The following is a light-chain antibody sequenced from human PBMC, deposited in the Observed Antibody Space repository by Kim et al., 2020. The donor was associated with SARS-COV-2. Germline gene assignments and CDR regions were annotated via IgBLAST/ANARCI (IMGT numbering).Light chain of an antibody. Sequence: QRVTIACSGRRSNFGAWYDVHWHQQLPGAAPKLLLFGNSKRPAGVPGRFSGSKSGTSASLAITGLQAEDEADYYCQSYDSSLSGYALGTGTKVTVL. J-gene: IGLJ1*01. CDR1: RSNFGAWYD. CDR2: GNS. CDR3: QSYDSSLSGYA. V-gene: IGLV1-40*01.